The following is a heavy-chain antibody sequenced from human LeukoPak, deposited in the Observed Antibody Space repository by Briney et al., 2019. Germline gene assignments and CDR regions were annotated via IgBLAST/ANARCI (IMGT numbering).Heavy chain of an antibody. CDR3: AREFSWSGFFDY. V-gene: IGHV4-61*02. CDR2: IYTSGST. D-gene: IGHD3-3*01. CDR1: GGSISSGSYY. Sequence: NPSQTLSLTCTVSGGSISSGSYYWSWIRQPAGKGLEWIGRIYTSGSTNYNPSLKSRVTISVDTSKNQFSLKLSSVTAADTAVYYCAREFSWSGFFDYWGQGTLVTVSS. J-gene: IGHJ4*02.